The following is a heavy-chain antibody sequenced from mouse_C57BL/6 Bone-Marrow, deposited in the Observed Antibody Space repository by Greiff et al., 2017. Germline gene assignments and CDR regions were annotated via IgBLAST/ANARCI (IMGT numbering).Heavy chain of an antibody. V-gene: IGHV1-81*01. CDR1: GYTFTSYG. D-gene: IGHD1-1*01. Sequence: VQVVESGAELARPGASVKLSCKASGYTFTSYGISWVKQRTGQGLEWIGEIYPRSGNTYYNEKFKGKATLTADKSSSTAYMELRSLTSEDSAVYFCASYAWFAYWGQGTLVTVSA. CDR3: ASYAWFAY. J-gene: IGHJ3*01. CDR2: IYPRSGNT.